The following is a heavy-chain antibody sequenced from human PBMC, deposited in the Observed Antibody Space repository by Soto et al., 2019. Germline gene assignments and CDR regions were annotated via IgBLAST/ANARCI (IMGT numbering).Heavy chain of an antibody. D-gene: IGHD3-16*01. CDR1: GYTFTGYY. J-gene: IGHJ3*02. V-gene: IGHV1-2*04. Sequence: ASVKVSCKASGYTFTGYYMHWVRQAPGQGLEWMGWINPNNGDTNYAQKFQGWVNMTRDTSISTAYMELRRLRSDDPALCYVAWGGSDDAFNICVQRTMVTVSS. CDR3: AWGGSDDAFNI. CDR2: INPNNGDT.